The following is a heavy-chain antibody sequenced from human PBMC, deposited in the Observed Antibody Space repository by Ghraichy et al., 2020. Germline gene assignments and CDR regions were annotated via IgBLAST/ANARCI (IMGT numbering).Heavy chain of an antibody. J-gene: IGHJ4*02. V-gene: IGHV4-4*07. Sequence: SETLSLTCTVSGGSISSYYWSWIRQPTGKGLEWIGRIHTSGRADYNPSLKSRVTMSVDTSKKQFSLKLNSVTAADTAIYFCAGGAVAGTSFWGQGALVTVSS. CDR2: IHTSGRA. D-gene: IGHD6-19*01. CDR1: GGSISSYY. CDR3: AGGAVAGTSF.